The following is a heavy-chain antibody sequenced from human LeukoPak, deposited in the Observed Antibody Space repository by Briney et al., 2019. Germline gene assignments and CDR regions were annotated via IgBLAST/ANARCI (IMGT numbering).Heavy chain of an antibody. Sequence: SVKVSCKASGGTFSSYTISWVRQAPGQGLEWMGRIIPILGIANYAQKFQGRVTITADKSTSTAYMELSSLRSEDTAVYYCARDLGRFGKTGAFDIWGQGTMVTVSS. CDR1: GGTFSSYT. V-gene: IGHV1-69*04. J-gene: IGHJ3*02. D-gene: IGHD1-1*01. CDR2: IIPILGIA. CDR3: ARDLGRFGKTGAFDI.